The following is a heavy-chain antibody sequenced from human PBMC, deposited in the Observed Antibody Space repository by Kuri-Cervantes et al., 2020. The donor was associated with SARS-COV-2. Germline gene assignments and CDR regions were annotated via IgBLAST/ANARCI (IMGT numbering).Heavy chain of an antibody. CDR1: GFTFSSYW. D-gene: IGHD6-19*01. J-gene: IGHJ4*02. Sequence: GGSLKISCAASGFTFSSYWMSWVRQAPGKGLEWVANIKQDGSEKYYVDSVKGRFTISRDNAKNSLYLQMNSLRAEDTAVYYCARDMAVHYYFDYWGQGTLVTVSS. CDR2: IKQDGSEK. CDR3: ARDMAVHYYFDY. V-gene: IGHV3-7*01.